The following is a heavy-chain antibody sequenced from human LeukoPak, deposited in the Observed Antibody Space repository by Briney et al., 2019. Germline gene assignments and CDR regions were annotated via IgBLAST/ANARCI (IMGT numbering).Heavy chain of an antibody. CDR3: AKDLHYGSADY. J-gene: IGHJ4*02. Sequence: GGSLRLSCSASGFTFSNYWMHWVRQDPGKGLVWASFINPDGSTTNYADSVKGRFTISRDNAKNALYLQMNSLRAEDTAVYYCAKDLHYGSADYWGQGTLVTVSS. D-gene: IGHD3-10*01. V-gene: IGHV3-74*01. CDR1: GFTFSNYW. CDR2: INPDGSTT.